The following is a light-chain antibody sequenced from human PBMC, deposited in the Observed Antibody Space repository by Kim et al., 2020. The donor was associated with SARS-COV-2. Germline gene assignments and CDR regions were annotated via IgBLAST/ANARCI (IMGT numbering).Light chain of an antibody. CDR2: QDN. J-gene: IGLJ3*02. CDR1: KLGNKY. CDR3: QAWDNSIGV. V-gene: IGLV3-1*01. Sequence: VSPGQTASISCSGDKLGNKYACWYQQKPGQSPVLAIYQDNKRPSGIPERFSGSNSGNTATLTISGTQTMDEADYYCQAWDNSIGVFGGGTQLTVL.